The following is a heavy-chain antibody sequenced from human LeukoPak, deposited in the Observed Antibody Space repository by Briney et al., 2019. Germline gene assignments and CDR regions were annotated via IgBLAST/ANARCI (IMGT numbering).Heavy chain of an antibody. V-gene: IGHV3-53*01. D-gene: IGHD3/OR15-3a*01. CDR3: GRVDHDFWIFDH. CDR2: IYSSGRT. CDR1: GFNVSSHF. Sequence: GGSLRLSCVASGFNVSSHFMSWVRQAPGKGLEWVAVIYSSGRTHYADPVKGRFTISRENSKNTVFLQMNSLRVEDTAVYFCGRVDHDFWIFDHWGQGALVPVSS. J-gene: IGHJ4*02.